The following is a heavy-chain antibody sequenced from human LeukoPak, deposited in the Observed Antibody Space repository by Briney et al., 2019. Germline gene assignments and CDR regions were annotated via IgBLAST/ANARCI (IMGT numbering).Heavy chain of an antibody. D-gene: IGHD2-2*01. CDR2: INQSGVA. V-gene: IGHV4-34*01. Sequence: SETLSLTCAVFGGSFSDFYWSWIRQLPGKGLEWIREINQSGVANYNPSLKSRVTISVDTSKNQFSLKLSSVTAADTAVYYCARRNVVPAAMNRWFDPWGQGTLVTVSS. CDR3: ARRNVVPAAMNRWFDP. CDR1: GGSFSDFY. J-gene: IGHJ5*02.